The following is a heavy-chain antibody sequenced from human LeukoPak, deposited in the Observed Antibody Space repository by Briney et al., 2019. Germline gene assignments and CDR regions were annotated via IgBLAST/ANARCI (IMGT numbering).Heavy chain of an antibody. CDR2: ISNSGSSI. CDR3: ARAQLEDVGFDY. J-gene: IGHJ4*02. Sequence: GGSLRLSCAASGFTFSDSYMTWIRQAPGKGLEWVSYISNSGSSIYYADSVKGRFTTSRDNAKSSLYLQMNSLRAEDTAVYYCARAQLEDVGFDYWGQGTLVTVSS. V-gene: IGHV3-11*04. D-gene: IGHD1-1*01. CDR1: GFTFSDSY.